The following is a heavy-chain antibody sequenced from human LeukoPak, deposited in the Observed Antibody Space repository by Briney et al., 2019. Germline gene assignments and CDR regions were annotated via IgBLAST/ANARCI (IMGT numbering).Heavy chain of an antibody. Sequence: SQAPSLTCAISGDSVSSNSAAWNWIRQSPSRGLEWLGRTYYRSKWYNDYAVSVKSRITINPDTSKNHFSLQLNSVTPEDTAVYYCASSQKTWTYGLDVWGQGTTVTVSS. V-gene: IGHV6-1*01. D-gene: IGHD3/OR15-3a*01. J-gene: IGHJ6*02. CDR3: ASSQKTWTYGLDV. CDR2: TYYRSKWYN. CDR1: GDSVSSNSAA.